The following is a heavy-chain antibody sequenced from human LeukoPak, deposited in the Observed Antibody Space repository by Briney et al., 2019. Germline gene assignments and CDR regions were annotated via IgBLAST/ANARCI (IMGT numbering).Heavy chain of an antibody. D-gene: IGHD1-26*01. CDR1: GGSISSSSYY. V-gene: IGHV4-39*02. CDR2: IYYSGST. J-gene: IGHJ4*02. Sequence: SETLSLTCTVSGGSISSSSYYWGWIRQPPGKGLEWIGSIYYSGSTYYNPSLKSRVTISVDTSKNQFSLKLSSVTAADTAVYYCARDHNGIVVDYWGQGTLVTVSS. CDR3: ARDHNGIVVDY.